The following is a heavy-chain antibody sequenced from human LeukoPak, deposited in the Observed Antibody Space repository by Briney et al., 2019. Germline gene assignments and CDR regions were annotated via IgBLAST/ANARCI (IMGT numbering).Heavy chain of an antibody. CDR1: GGSFSGYY. V-gene: IGHV4-34*01. J-gene: IGHJ6*03. D-gene: IGHD5-12*01. Sequence: SETLSLTCAVYGGSFSGYYWSWIRQPPGKGLEWIGEINHSGSTNYNPSLKSRVTISVDTSKNQFSLKLSSVTAADTAIYYCARVTVATIRGSLGYYYYYMDVWGKGTTVTISS. CDR2: INHSGST. CDR3: ARVTVATIRGSLGYYYYYMDV.